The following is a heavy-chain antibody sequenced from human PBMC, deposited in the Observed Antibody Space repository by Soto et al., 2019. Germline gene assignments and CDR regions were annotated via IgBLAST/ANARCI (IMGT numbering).Heavy chain of an antibody. CDR1: GYTFTSYA. J-gene: IGHJ6*02. D-gene: IGHD3-3*01. CDR2: INAGNGNT. Sequence: QVRLVQSGAEVKKPGASVKVSCKASGYTFTSYAMHWVRQAPGQRLEWMGWINAGNGNTKYSQKFQGRVTITRDTSASTAYMELSSLRSEDTAVYYCARLVGYYAPLDVWGQGTTVTVSS. V-gene: IGHV1-3*01. CDR3: ARLVGYYAPLDV.